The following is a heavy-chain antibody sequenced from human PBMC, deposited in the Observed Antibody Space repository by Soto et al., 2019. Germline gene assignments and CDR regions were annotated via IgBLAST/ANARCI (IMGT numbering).Heavy chain of an antibody. J-gene: IGHJ4*02. D-gene: IGHD3-22*01. CDR3: ARAKGGTYYYDSSGSNIAVIDY. V-gene: IGHV1-3*01. Sequence: GASVKVSCKASGNTVPNYAIHWVRQAPGQRLEWMGWINAGNSDTKYSQKFQGRVTITSDTSASTAYMELSSLRSEDTAVYYCARAKGGTYYYDSSGSNIAVIDYWGQGTLVTVSS. CDR1: GNTVPNYA. CDR2: INAGNSDT.